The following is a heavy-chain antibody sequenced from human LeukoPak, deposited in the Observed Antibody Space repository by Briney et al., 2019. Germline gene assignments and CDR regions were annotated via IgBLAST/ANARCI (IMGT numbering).Heavy chain of an antibody. CDR3: ARLYCSGGSCPGVAFDI. D-gene: IGHD2-15*01. J-gene: IGHJ3*02. CDR2: IYYSGST. Sequence: SETLSLTCTVSGGSISSSSYYWGWIRQPPGKGLEWIGSIYYSGSTYYNPSLKSRVTTSVDTSKNQFSLKLSSVTAADTAVYYCARLYCSGGSCPGVAFDIWGQGTMVTVSS. CDR1: GGSISSSSYY. V-gene: IGHV4-39*01.